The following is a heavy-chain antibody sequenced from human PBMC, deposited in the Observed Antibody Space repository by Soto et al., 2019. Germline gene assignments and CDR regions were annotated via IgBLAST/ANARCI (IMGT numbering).Heavy chain of an antibody. CDR3: SRDPVAGTYCDY. Sequence: QVQLVQSGAEVKKPGASVKVSCKASGYTFTTYGISWVRQAPGQGLEWMGWIGAYNGNTNYPQKLQGRVTMTTDTSTSTADLDLRSLRADDTAVYYCSRDPVAGTYCDYWGQGTLVTVSS. CDR2: IGAYNGNT. CDR1: GYTFTTYG. J-gene: IGHJ4*02. D-gene: IGHD6-19*01. V-gene: IGHV1-18*01.